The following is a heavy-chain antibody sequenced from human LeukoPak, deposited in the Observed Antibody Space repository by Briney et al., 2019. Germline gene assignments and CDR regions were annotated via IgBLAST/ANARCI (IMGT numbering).Heavy chain of an antibody. Sequence: SETLSLTCTVSGGSISSYYWSWIRQPPGKGLEWIGHIYGSGSTNYNPSLKSRVTLSVDTSKNQFSLKLSSVTAADTAVYCCAREGTSGTHLNWFDPWGQGTLVTVSS. CDR3: AREGTSGTHLNWFDP. J-gene: IGHJ5*02. D-gene: IGHD1-1*01. CDR1: GGSISSYY. V-gene: IGHV4-59*01. CDR2: IYGSGST.